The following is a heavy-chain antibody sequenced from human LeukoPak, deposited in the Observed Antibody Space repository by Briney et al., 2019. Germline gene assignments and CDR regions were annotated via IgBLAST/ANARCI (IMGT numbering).Heavy chain of an antibody. CDR1: GGSITSDAYY. CDR2: VHYSGAT. Sequence: PSETLSLTCTVSGGSITSDAYYWGWIRQPPGKGLEWIASVHYSGATYYNPSLKSRVTISVDTSKNQFSLKLSSVTAADTAVYYCARAEVGIAARLGWFDPWGQGTLVTVSS. J-gene: IGHJ5*02. CDR3: ARAEVGIAARLGWFDP. D-gene: IGHD6-6*01. V-gene: IGHV4-39*07.